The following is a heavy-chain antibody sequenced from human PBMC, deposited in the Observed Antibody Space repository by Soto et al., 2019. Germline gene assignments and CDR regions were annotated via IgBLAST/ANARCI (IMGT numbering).Heavy chain of an antibody. CDR3: ARRWGFTVDY. CDR2: IYYSGST. V-gene: IGHV4-59*08. D-gene: IGHD1-26*01. J-gene: IGHJ4*02. CDR1: GGSISSYY. Sequence: QVQLQESGPGLVKPSETLSLTCTVSGGSISSYYWSWIRQPPGKGLEWIGYIYYSGSTNYNPSLKSRVTISVDTSNNQFSLKLSSVTAADTAVYYCARRWGFTVDYWGQGTLVTVSS.